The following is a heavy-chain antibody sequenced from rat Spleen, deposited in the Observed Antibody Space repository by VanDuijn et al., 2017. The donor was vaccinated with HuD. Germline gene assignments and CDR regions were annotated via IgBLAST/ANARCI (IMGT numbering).Heavy chain of an antibody. V-gene: IGHV5-46*01. CDR1: GFTFSSFP. D-gene: IGHD4-1*01. J-gene: IGHJ3*01. CDR2: ISTSGGST. Sequence: EVQLVESGGGLVQPGRSMKLSCAASGFTFSSFPMAWVRQAPTKGLEWVATISTSGGSTYYRDSVKGRFTISRDNAKNNVNLQMDSLRAEDTATYYCATLSYTGFAYWGQGTLVTVSS. CDR3: ATLSYTGFAY.